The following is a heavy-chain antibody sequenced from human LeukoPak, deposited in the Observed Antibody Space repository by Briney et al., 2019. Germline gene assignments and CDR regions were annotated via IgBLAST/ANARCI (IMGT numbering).Heavy chain of an antibody. CDR1: GGSISSSSYY. CDR2: IYYSGST. J-gene: IGHJ4*02. D-gene: IGHD4-17*01. Sequence: WETLSLTCTVSGGSISSSSYYWGWIRQPPGKGLEWIGSIYYSGSTYYNPSLKSRVTISVDTSKNQFSLKLSSVTAADTAVYYCARGTTVTGSGYWGQGTLVTVSS. V-gene: IGHV4-39*01. CDR3: ARGTTVTGSGY.